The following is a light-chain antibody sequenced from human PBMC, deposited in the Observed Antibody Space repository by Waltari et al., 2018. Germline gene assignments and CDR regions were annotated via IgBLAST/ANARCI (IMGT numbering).Light chain of an antibody. CDR2: GNY. J-gene: IGLJ1*01. CDR3: QCYDSSLSAYV. CDR1: TSNIGAGSA. Sequence: VLTQPPSVSGAPGQTVTISCTGTTSNIGAGSAVQWYQQPTGTAPKLLIHGNYIRPSGVPDRFSGSKSATSASLVITGLQADDEADYYCQCYDSSLSAYVFGSGTHVTVL. V-gene: IGLV1-40*01.